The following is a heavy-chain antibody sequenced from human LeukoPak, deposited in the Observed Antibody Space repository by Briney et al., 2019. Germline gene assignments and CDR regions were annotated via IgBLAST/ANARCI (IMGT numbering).Heavy chain of an antibody. CDR2: IYYSGST. D-gene: IGHD3-10*01. CDR1: GGSISSYY. J-gene: IGHJ6*03. CDR3: ARVPYYYGSGNGVYYYYYMDV. V-gene: IGHV4-59*01. Sequence: PSETLSLTCTVSGGSISSYYWSWLRQPPGKGLEWIGYIYYSGSTNYNPSLKSRVTISVDTSKNQFSLKLSSVTAADTAVYYCARVPYYYGSGNGVYYYYYMDVWGKGTTVTISS.